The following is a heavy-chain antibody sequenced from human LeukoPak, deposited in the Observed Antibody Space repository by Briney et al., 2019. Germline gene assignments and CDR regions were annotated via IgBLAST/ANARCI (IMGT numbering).Heavy chain of an antibody. J-gene: IGHJ4*02. Sequence: GASVKVSCKASGYTFTSYDINWVRQATGQGLEWMGWMNPNSGNTGYAQKFQGRVTITADKSTSTAYMELSSLRSEDTAVYYCASAEHYGDLDYWGQGTLVTVSS. CDR1: GYTFTSYD. D-gene: IGHD4-17*01. CDR2: MNPNSGNT. CDR3: ASAEHYGDLDY. V-gene: IGHV1-8*01.